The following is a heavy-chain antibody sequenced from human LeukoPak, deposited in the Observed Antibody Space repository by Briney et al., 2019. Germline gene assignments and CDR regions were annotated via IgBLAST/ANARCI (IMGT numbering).Heavy chain of an antibody. D-gene: IGHD3-10*02. V-gene: IGHV3-30-3*01. CDR3: ARCSGYGMDV. CDR2: MSFDGTHI. J-gene: IGHJ6*02. Sequence: HPGGSLRLSCAASGFTFGSYAMHWVRQAPGKGLEWAAVMSFDGTHIYYADSVKGRFTISRDNSKNTLYLQMNSLRAEDTAVYYCARCSGYGMDVWGQGTTVTVSS. CDR1: GFTFGSYA.